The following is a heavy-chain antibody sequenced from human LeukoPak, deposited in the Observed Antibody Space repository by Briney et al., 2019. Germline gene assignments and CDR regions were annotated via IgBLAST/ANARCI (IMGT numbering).Heavy chain of an antibody. CDR2: INRSGST. V-gene: IGHV4-34*01. J-gene: IGHJ5*02. CDR3: ASVTITAAGRNWFDP. CDR1: GGSFSGYY. Sequence: PSETLSLTCAIYGGSFSGYYWSWIRRPPGKGLEWIGEINRSGSTNYNPSLKSRVTISVDTSKNQFSLKVSSVTAADTAVYYCASVTITAAGRNWFDPWGQGTLVTVSS. D-gene: IGHD6-13*01.